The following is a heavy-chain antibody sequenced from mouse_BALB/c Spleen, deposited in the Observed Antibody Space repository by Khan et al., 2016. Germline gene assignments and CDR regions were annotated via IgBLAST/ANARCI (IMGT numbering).Heavy chain of an antibody. Sequence: QVQLQQSGAELAKPGASVKMSCKASGYTFTSYWMHWVKQRPGQGLEWFGYINPSTGYTEYNQKFKDKATLTADKSASTAYMQLSSLTYEDSAVYYCARAYYRTGAMDYWGQGTSVTVSS. CDR3: ARAYYRTGAMDY. CDR1: GYTFTSYW. CDR2: INPSTGYT. J-gene: IGHJ4*01. D-gene: IGHD2-14*01. V-gene: IGHV1-7*01.